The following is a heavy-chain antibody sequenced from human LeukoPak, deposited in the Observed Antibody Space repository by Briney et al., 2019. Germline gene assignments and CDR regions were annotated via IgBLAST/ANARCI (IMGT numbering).Heavy chain of an antibody. V-gene: IGHV1-8*01. CDR1: VYTFTSYD. D-gene: IGHD6-19*01. J-gene: IGHJ6*03. CDR3: ARGSSGWFNYYYYMDV. Sequence: ASVKVSCKSSVYTFTSYDINWVRPATGQGLAWMGWMNPNSGNTGYAQKFQGRVTMTRNTSISTAYMELSSLRSEDTAVYYCARGSSGWFNYYYYMDVWGKGTTVTVSS. CDR2: MNPNSGNT.